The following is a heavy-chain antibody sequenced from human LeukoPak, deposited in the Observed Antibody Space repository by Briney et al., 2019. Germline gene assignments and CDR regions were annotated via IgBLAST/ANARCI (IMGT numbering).Heavy chain of an antibody. D-gene: IGHD6-6*01. CDR1: GGSVSSGTYY. CDR3: AREGAARNFDY. CDR2: IYTSGST. J-gene: IGHJ4*02. Sequence: SETLSLTCTVSGGSVSSGTYYWTWIRQPAGKGLEWIGRIYTSGSTNFNPSLKSRVSISLDTSQNQFSLKVSTVTAADTAVYYCAREGAARNFDYWGQGILVTVS. V-gene: IGHV4-61*02.